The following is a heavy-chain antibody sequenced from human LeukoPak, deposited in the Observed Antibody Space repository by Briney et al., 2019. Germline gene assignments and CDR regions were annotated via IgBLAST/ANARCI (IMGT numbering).Heavy chain of an antibody. CDR3: ARDPPYGSGSYYNTYYGMDV. CDR1: GYTFTSYG. Sequence: ASVKVSCKASGYTFTSYGISWVRQAPGQGLEWMGWISAYNGNTNYAQKLQGRVTMTTDTSTSTAYMGLRSLRSDDTAVYYCARDPPYGSGSYYNTYYGMDVWGQGTTVTVSS. CDR2: ISAYNGNT. V-gene: IGHV1-18*01. J-gene: IGHJ6*02. D-gene: IGHD3-10*01.